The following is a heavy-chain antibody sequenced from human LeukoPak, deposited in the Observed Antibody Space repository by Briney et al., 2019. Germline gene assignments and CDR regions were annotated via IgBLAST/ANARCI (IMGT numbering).Heavy chain of an antibody. V-gene: IGHV3-21*04. D-gene: IGHD3-22*01. Sequence: PGGSLRLSCAASGFTFSSYSMNWVRQAPGKGLEWVSSISSSSSYIYYADSVKGRFTISRDNAKNSLYLQMNSLGAEDTAVYYCAREPYDSSGYYSAPNDAFDIWGQGTMVTVSS. CDR1: GFTFSSYS. J-gene: IGHJ3*02. CDR3: AREPYDSSGYYSAPNDAFDI. CDR2: ISSSSSYI.